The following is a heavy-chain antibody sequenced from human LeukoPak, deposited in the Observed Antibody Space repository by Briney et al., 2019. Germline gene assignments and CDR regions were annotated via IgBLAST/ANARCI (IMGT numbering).Heavy chain of an antibody. CDR1: GFTFSTFW. CDR2: IKHDGSEK. J-gene: IGHJ4*02. D-gene: IGHD2-21*02. Sequence: GGSLRLSCAASGFTFSTFWMSWVRQAPGKGLEWVANIKHDGSEKYYVDSVRGRFTISRDNGKNSLSLQMNILRAEDTAMYYCARGGRHKVTAAVSDHFDYWGQGTLVTVPS. V-gene: IGHV3-7*01. CDR3: ARGGRHKVTAAVSDHFDY.